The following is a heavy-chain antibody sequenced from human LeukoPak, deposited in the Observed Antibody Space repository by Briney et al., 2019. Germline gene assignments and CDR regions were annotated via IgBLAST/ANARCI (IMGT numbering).Heavy chain of an antibody. J-gene: IGHJ6*03. Sequence: ASVKVSCKASGVTFSSYAISWVRQAPGQGLEWMGGIIPILGTANYAQKFQGRVTITADESTSTAYMELSSLRSEDTAVYYCARVLELRDYYYYYMDVWGKGTTVTVSS. V-gene: IGHV1-69*13. D-gene: IGHD1-7*01. CDR1: GVTFSSYA. CDR2: IIPILGTA. CDR3: ARVLELRDYYYYYMDV.